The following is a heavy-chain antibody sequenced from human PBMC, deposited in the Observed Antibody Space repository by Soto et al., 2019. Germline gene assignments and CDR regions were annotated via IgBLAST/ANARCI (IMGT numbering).Heavy chain of an antibody. J-gene: IGHJ4*02. CDR1: GFTFSSYA. V-gene: IGHV3-23*01. CDR2: ISGSGGST. Sequence: GGSLRLSCAASGFTFSSYAMSWVRQAPGKGLEWVSAISGSGGSTYYADSVKGRFTISRDNSKNTLYLQMNSLRAEDTAVYYCAKDLSLGGASPAFGYWGQGPLVTVSS. CDR3: AKDLSLGGASPAFGY. D-gene: IGHD1-26*01.